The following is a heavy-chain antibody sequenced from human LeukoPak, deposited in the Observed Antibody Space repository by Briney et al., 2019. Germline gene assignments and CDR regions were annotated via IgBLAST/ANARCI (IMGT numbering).Heavy chain of an antibody. Sequence: KHGEPLHISCKGSGSSFTSHWIGWVRKLPGKGLEWMGIIYPGDSETRYSPSFQGQVTISADKSISTAYLQWSSLKASDTAMYYCARRYYYDSSGYYLAHDAFDIWGQGTMVTVSS. CDR1: GSSFTSHW. CDR3: ARRYYYDSSGYYLAHDAFDI. V-gene: IGHV5-51*01. CDR2: IYPGDSET. J-gene: IGHJ3*02. D-gene: IGHD3-22*01.